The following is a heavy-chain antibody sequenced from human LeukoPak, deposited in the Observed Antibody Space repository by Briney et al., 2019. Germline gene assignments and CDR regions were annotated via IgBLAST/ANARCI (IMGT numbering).Heavy chain of an antibody. CDR1: GFTFDDYA. Sequence: GGSLRLSCAASGFTFDDYAMHWVRQAPGKGLEWVSGISRNSGSVGYADSVKGRFTISRDNAKNSLYLQMNSLRAEDTALYYCAKDLGSSWYYFDYWGQGTLVTVSS. V-gene: IGHV3-9*01. D-gene: IGHD6-13*01. J-gene: IGHJ4*02. CDR2: ISRNSGSV. CDR3: AKDLGSSWYYFDY.